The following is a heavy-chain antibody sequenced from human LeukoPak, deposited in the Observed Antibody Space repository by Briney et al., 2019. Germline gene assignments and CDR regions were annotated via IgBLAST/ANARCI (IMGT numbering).Heavy chain of an antibody. D-gene: IGHD2-21*02. CDR3: ASGGVTADSWLWFRDYFDY. Sequence: PGGSLRLSCAVSGLTFNNYAMSWVRQAPGKGLEWVSGISGRGASKYYADSVKGRFTISRDNSKNTLYLQMNSLRAEDTAVYYCASGGVTADSWLWFRDYFDYWGQGTLVTVSS. CDR2: ISGRGASK. CDR1: GLTFNNYA. J-gene: IGHJ4*02. V-gene: IGHV3-23*01.